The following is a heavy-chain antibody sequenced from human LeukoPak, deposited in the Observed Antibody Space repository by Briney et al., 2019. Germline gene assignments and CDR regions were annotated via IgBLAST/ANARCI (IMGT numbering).Heavy chain of an antibody. V-gene: IGHV3-21*01. CDR3: ARSILTAGSYSGNYIDY. J-gene: IGHJ4*02. CDR1: GFTFSSYS. CDR2: ISSSSSYI. Sequence: GGSLRLSCAASGFTFSSYSMNWVRQAPGKGLEWVSSISSSSSYIYYADSVKGRFTISRDNAKNSLYLQMNSLRAEDTAVYYCARSILTAGSYSGNYIDYWGQGTLVTVSS. D-gene: IGHD1-26*01.